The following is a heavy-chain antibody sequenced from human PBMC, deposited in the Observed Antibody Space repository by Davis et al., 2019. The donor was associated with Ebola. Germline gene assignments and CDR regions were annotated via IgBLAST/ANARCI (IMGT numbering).Heavy chain of an antibody. V-gene: IGHV1-2*04. CDR1: GYTFTGYY. J-gene: IGHJ6*02. CDR3: ARYYGDFYYYGMDV. CDR2: INPNSGGT. Sequence: ASVKVSCKASGYTFTGYYMHWVRQAPGQGLEWMGWINPNSGGTNYAQKFQGWVTMTRDTSISTAYMELSSLRSEDTAVYYCARYYGDFYYYGMDVWGQGTTVTVSS. D-gene: IGHD4-17*01.